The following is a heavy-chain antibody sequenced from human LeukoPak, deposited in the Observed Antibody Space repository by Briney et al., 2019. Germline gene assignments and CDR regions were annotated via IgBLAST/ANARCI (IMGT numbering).Heavy chain of an antibody. CDR1: GFTFRNYG. CDR3: AKDFRRADYYDSSGYYRMIDY. D-gene: IGHD3-22*01. CDR2: ISYDESDK. Sequence: GGSLRLSCAVSGFTFRNYGMHWVRQAPGKGLEWVAVISYDESDKYYGDSVKGRFTISRDNPKNTLFLQMNSLRAEDTAVYFCAKDFRRADYYDSSGYYRMIDYWGQGTLVTVSS. J-gene: IGHJ4*02. V-gene: IGHV3-30*18.